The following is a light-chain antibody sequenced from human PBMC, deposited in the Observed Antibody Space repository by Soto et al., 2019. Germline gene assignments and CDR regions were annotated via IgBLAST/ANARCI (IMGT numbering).Light chain of an antibody. CDR1: QGISSA. CDR2: DAS. V-gene: IGKV1-13*02. CDR3: QQFNSYPHEVT. Sequence: AIQLTQSPSSLSASVGDRVTITCRASQGISSALAWYQQKPGKDPKLLIYDASSLESGVPSRFIGSGSGTDFTLTISSLQPEDFATYYCQQFNSYPHEVTFGPGTKVDIK. J-gene: IGKJ3*01.